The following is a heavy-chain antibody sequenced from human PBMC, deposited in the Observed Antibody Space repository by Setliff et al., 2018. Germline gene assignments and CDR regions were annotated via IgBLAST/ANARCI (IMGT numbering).Heavy chain of an antibody. CDR2: VASTGSFT. CDR1: GFIFTKYF. J-gene: IGHJ3*02. CDR3: AKGGDWDDQHYAFDI. D-gene: IGHD1-1*01. V-gene: IGHV3-11*03. Sequence: GGSLRLSCEGSGFIFTKYFMSWFRQAPGKGLEWVSYVASTGSFTKEADSVRGRFSVSRDNSKKSVFLQMNDLRVEDTAVYFCAKGGDWDDQHYAFDIWGQGTMVTVSS.